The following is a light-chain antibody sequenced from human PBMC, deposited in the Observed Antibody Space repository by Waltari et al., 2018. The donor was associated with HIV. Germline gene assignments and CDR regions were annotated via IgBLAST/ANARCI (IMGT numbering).Light chain of an antibody. Sequence: QAVVTQEPSLTVSPGGTVTLTCGSSTGAITSGHYPYWLQRKPGQAPTTLIYNINTKPSWTRARVSGSLRGGKAALTLSGAQSEDEAEYYCLLFYSGVRVFGGGTKLTVL. CDR2: NIN. CDR1: TGAITSGHY. CDR3: LLFYSGVRV. J-gene: IGLJ2*01. V-gene: IGLV7-46*01.